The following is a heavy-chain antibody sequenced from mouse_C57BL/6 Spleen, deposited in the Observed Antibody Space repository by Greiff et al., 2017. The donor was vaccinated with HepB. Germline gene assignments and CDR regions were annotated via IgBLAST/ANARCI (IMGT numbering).Heavy chain of an antibody. J-gene: IGHJ2*01. V-gene: IGHV1-64*01. D-gene: IGHD2-1*01. Sequence: QVQLQQPGAELVKPGASVKLSCKASGYTFTSYWMHWVKQRPGQGLEWIGMIHPNSGSTNYNEKFKSKATLTVDKSSSTAYMQLSSLTSEDSAVYYCARWDGNYSEESYYFDYWGQGTTLTVSS. CDR2: IHPNSGST. CDR1: GYTFTSYW. CDR3: ARWDGNYSEESYYFDY.